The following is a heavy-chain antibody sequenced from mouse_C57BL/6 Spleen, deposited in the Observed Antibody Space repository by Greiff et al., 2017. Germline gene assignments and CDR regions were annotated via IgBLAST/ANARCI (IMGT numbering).Heavy chain of an antibody. Sequence: QVQLQQSGPELVKPGASVKISCKASGYSFTSYYIHWVKQRPGQGLEWIGWIYPGSGNTKYNEKFKGKATLTADTSSSTAYMQLSSLTSEDSAVYYCARASGSREYYFDYWGQGTTLTVSS. CDR1: GYSFTSYY. V-gene: IGHV1-66*01. D-gene: IGHD1-1*01. CDR3: ARASGSREYYFDY. J-gene: IGHJ2*01. CDR2: IYPGSGNT.